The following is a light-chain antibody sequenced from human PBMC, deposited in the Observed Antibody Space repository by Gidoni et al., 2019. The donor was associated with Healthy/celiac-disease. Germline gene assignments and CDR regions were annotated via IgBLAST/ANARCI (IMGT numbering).Light chain of an antibody. J-gene: IGKJ5*01. CDR1: QSLLHSNGYNY. Sequence: DIVMTQSPLSLPVIPGEPASISCRSSQSLLHSNGYNYLDWYLQKPGQSPQLLIYLGSNRASGVPDRFSGSGSGTDFTLKISRVEAEDVGVYYCMQALQTPLACGQGTRLEIK. CDR2: LGS. V-gene: IGKV2-28*01. CDR3: MQALQTPLA.